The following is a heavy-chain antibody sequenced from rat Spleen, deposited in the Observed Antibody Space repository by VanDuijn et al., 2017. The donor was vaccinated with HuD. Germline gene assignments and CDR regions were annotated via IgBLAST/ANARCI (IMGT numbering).Heavy chain of an antibody. V-gene: IGHV2-43*01. CDR1: GFSLMSYH. D-gene: IGHD3-2*01. Sequence: QVQLKESGPGLVQPSQTLSLTCTVSGFSLMSYHVSWVRQSPGKGLEWMGVIWIGANTAYNSLLKSRLSITRDTSKSQVFLKMNSRQTEDTATYYCARDRTGPWDDWGQGVMVTVSS. CDR2: IWIGANT. CDR3: ARDRTGPWDD. J-gene: IGHJ2*01.